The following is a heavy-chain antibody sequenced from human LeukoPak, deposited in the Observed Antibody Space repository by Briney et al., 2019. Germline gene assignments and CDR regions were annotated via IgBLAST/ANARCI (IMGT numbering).Heavy chain of an antibody. CDR1: GGSISSGGYY. CDR2: IYYSGST. J-gene: IGHJ4*02. Sequence: SETLSLTCTVSGGSISSGGYYWSRIRQHPGKGLEWIGYIYYSGSTYYNPSLKSRVNISVGTSQNQFSLKLRSVTAADTAVYYCARRGRAAAGNLDYWGQGTLVTVSS. D-gene: IGHD6-13*01. V-gene: IGHV4-31*03. CDR3: ARRGRAAAGNLDY.